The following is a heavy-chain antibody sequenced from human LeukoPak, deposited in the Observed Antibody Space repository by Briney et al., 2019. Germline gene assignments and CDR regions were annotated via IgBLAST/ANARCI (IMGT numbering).Heavy chain of an antibody. CDR2: IDWDDDK. CDR3: ARAYYYDSSGYTFDY. V-gene: IGHV2-70*20. D-gene: IGHD3-22*01. CDR1: GFSLSTSGMC. Sequence: SGPALVKPTQTLTLTCTFSGFSLSTSGMCVSWVRQPPGKALEWLALIDWDDDKYYSTSLKTRLTISKDTSKNQVVLTMTDMDPVDTATYYCARAYYYDSSGYTFDYWGQGTLVTVSS. J-gene: IGHJ4*02.